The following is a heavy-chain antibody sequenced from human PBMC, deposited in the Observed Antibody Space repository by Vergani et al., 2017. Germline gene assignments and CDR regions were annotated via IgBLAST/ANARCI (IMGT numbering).Heavy chain of an antibody. CDR1: GGSFSGYY. CDR2: IYYSGST. J-gene: IGHJ4*02. Sequence: QVQLQQWGAGLLKPSETLSLTCAVYGGSFSGYYWSWIRQPPGKGLEWIGYIYYSGSTYYNPSLKSRVTISVDTSKNQFSLKLSSVTAADTAVYYCARGSKWLCFDYWGQGTLVTVSS. V-gene: IGHV4-34*01. CDR3: ARGSKWLCFDY. D-gene: IGHD3-22*01.